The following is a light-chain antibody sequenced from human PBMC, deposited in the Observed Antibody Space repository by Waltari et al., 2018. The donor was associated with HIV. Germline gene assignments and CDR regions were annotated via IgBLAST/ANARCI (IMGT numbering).Light chain of an antibody. CDR1: SSNIGDHH. J-gene: IGLJ3*02. Sequence: QSALTQPPSTSGTPGPTVTIPCSGSSSNIGDHHVSWYQQLPGTAPKLLIYRNSQRPSGVRDRFSGSKSGTSASLAINDLRSEDEAEYHCAAWDDSLSGWVFGGGTNLTVL. V-gene: IGLV1-47*01. CDR3: AAWDDSLSGWV. CDR2: RNS.